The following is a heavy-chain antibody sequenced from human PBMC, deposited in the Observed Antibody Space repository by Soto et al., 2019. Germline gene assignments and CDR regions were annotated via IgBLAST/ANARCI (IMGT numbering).Heavy chain of an antibody. CDR3: ARGGKGSGWFNWFDP. CDR2: INHSGST. J-gene: IGHJ5*02. V-gene: IGHV4-34*01. CDR1: GGSFSGYY. Sequence: QVQLQQWGAGLLKPSETLSLTCAVYGGSFSGYYWSWIRQPPGKGLEWIGEINHSGSTNYNPSLKSRVTISVDPSKNQFSLKLSSVTAADTAVYYCARGGKGSGWFNWFDPWGQGTLVTVSS. D-gene: IGHD6-19*01.